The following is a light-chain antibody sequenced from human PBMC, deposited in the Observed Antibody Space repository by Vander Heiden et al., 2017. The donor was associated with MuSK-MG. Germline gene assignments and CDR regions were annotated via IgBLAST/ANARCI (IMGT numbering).Light chain of an antibody. J-gene: IGKJ1*01. CDR3: QQSYSTVWT. CDR1: QNINTS. CDR2: EAS. Sequence: DIQLTQSPSSLSASVGDRVIITCRASQNINTSLHWYQHKPGKAPNVLIYEASSLLSGVPSRFSGSGSGTDFTLTISSLQPEDFATYYCQQSYSTVWTFGQGTKVELK. V-gene: IGKV1-39*01.